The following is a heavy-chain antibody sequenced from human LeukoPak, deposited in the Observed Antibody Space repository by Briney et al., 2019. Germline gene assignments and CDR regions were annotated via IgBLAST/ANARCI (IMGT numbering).Heavy chain of an antibody. Sequence: PGGSLRLSCAASGFTFSSYSMNWVRQAPGKGLEWVSSISSSSSYIYYADSVKGRFTISRDNAKNSLYLQMNSLRAEDTAVYYCARASRDYDSLGMSDAFDIWGQGTMVTVYS. J-gene: IGHJ3*02. CDR2: ISSSSSYI. D-gene: IGHD3-22*01. V-gene: IGHV3-21*01. CDR3: ARASRDYDSLGMSDAFDI. CDR1: GFTFSSYS.